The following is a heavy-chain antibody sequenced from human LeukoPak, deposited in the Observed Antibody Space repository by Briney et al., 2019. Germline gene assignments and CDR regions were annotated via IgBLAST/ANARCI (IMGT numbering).Heavy chain of an antibody. CDR1: GFTFSTAW. CDR3: LWWDY. J-gene: IGHJ4*02. Sequence: GGSLRLSCVASGFTFSTAWMSWLRQAPGKGLEWVGRIKSNSDGGTTDYAASVKGRFTISRDDSENTVYLQMNSLKTEDTAVYYCLWWDYWGQGTLVTVSS. D-gene: IGHD2-21*01. CDR2: IKSNSDGGTT. V-gene: IGHV3-15*01.